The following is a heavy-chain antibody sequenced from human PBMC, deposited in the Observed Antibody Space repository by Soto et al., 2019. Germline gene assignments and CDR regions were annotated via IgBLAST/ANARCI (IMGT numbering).Heavy chain of an antibody. CDR1: GFTFSSYG. CDR2: MSYDGSHE. D-gene: IGHD2-8*01. V-gene: IGHV3-33*06. Sequence: PGGSLRLSCVASGFTFSSYGMHWVGQAPGKGLEWVAVMSYDGSHEYYADSVKGRFTISRDNSKTILYLQMNSPRLEDTAVYYCAKGSVLRVVEAPLAILGGVDVWGQGAMVTVSS. CDR3: AKGSVLRVVEAPLAILGGVDV. J-gene: IGHJ6*02.